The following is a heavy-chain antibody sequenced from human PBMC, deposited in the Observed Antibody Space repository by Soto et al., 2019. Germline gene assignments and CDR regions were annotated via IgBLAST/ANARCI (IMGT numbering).Heavy chain of an antibody. J-gene: IGHJ6*02. Sequence: PGGSLRLSCAASGFTFSSYAMSWVRQAPGKGLEWVSAISGSGGSTYYADSVKGRFTISRDNSKNTLYLQMNSLRAEDTAVYYCARERESHGNYYDSSGYSLPRYGMDVWGQGTTVSVYS. CDR3: ARERESHGNYYDSSGYSLPRYGMDV. V-gene: IGHV3-23*01. CDR1: GFTFSSYA. CDR2: ISGSGGST. D-gene: IGHD3-22*01.